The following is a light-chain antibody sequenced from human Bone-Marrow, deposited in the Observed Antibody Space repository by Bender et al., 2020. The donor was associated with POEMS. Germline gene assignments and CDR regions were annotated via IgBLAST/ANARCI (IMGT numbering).Light chain of an antibody. J-gene: IGLJ3*02. Sequence: QSVLTQPPSASGTPGQRVTISCSGGSSNIGAHAVNWYQHLPGTAPKLLIYSSHRRPSEVPDRLSGSKSGTSASLAISGLRSEDEADYYCAAWDDSMSGWVFGGGTKLTVL. CDR3: AAWDDSMSGWV. CDR2: SSH. CDR1: SSNIGAHA. V-gene: IGLV1-47*02.